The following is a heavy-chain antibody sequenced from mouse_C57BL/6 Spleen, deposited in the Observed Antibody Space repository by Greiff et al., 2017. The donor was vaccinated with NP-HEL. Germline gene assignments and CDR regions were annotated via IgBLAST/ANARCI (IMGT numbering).Heavy chain of an antibody. D-gene: IGHD1-1*01. CDR2: ISDGGSYT. J-gene: IGHJ1*03. V-gene: IGHV5-4*01. CDR1: GFTFSSYA. Sequence: EVQLVESGGGLVKPGGSLKLSCAASGFTFSSYAMSWVRQTPEKRLEWVATISDGGSYTYYPDNVKGRFTISRDNAKNNLYLQMSHLKSEDTAMYYCARDHYYGSSDWYFDVWGTGTTVTVSS. CDR3: ARDHYYGSSDWYFDV.